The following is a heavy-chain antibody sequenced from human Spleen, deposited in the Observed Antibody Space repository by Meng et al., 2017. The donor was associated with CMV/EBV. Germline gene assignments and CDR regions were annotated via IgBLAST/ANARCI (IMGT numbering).Heavy chain of an antibody. Sequence: ASVKVSCKVSGYTVTKLSINWVRQATGQGLEWMGWMNPNSGNTGYAQKFQGRVTMTRNTSISTAYMELSSLRSEDTAVYYCARGVTSGYGMDVWGQGTTVTVSS. CDR3: ARGVTSGYGMDV. J-gene: IGHJ6*02. CDR2: MNPNSGNT. D-gene: IGHD4-17*01. V-gene: IGHV1-8*01. CDR1: GYTVTKLS.